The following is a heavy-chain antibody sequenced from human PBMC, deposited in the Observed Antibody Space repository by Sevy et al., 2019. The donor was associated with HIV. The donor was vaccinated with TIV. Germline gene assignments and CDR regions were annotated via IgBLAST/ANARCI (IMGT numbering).Heavy chain of an antibody. CDR2: IWYDGSNK. V-gene: IGHV3-33*01. CDR3: ARDRGSIVGVLR. D-gene: IGHD1-26*01. J-gene: IGHJ4*02. CDR1: GFTFSSYG. Sequence: GGSLRLSCAASGFTFSSYGMHWVRQAPGKGLEWVAVIWYDGSNKYYADSVKGRFTISRDKSKNTLYLQMNSLRAEDTAVYDCARDRGSIVGVLRWGQGTLVTVSS.